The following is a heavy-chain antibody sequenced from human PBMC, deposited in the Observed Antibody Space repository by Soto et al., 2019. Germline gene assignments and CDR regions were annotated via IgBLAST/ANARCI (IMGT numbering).Heavy chain of an antibody. Sequence: GGSLRLSCAASGFTFSRYGMHWVRQAPGRGLEWVAAIWYDGSNIYYADSVKGRFTISRDNSKDTLDLQMNSLRAEDTAVYYCARDREQWLVGYYFDYWGQGTLVTVSS. J-gene: IGHJ4*02. CDR2: IWYDGSNI. D-gene: IGHD6-19*01. V-gene: IGHV3-33*01. CDR3: ARDREQWLVGYYFDY. CDR1: GFTFSRYG.